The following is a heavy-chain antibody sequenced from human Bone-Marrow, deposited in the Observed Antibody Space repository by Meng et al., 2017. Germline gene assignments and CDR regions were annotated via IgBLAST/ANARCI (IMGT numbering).Heavy chain of an antibody. V-gene: IGHV4-34*01. CDR2: INHSGST. CDR1: GGSFSGYY. Sequence: QGQVLQLGAGLLKPSVTLSLTCAVYGGSFSGYYWHWIRQPPGKGLEWIGEINHSGSTNYNPSLKSRVTISVDTSKNQFSLKLSSVTAADTAVYYCARGGVRGGIDYWGQGTLVTVSS. D-gene: IGHD3-10*01. J-gene: IGHJ4*02. CDR3: ARGGVRGGIDY.